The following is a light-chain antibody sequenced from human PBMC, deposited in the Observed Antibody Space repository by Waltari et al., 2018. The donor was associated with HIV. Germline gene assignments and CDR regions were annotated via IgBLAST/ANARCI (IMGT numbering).Light chain of an antibody. CDR1: SYNIGNNF. CDR2: QND. J-gene: IGLJ2*01. Sequence: QSVLTQPPSASGTPGQRVTISCSGNSYNIGNNFVSWYQQVPGMAPKLLIYQNDQLPSGVPDRFSGSKSGTSASLAISGLRSEDEADYYCSAWDDKLTALVFGGGTKLTDL. CDR3: SAWDDKLTALV. V-gene: IGLV1-47*01.